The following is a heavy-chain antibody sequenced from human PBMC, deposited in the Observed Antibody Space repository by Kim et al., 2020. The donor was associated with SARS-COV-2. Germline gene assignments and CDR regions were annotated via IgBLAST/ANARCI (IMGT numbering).Heavy chain of an antibody. Sequence: GGSLRLSCAASGFTFSSFAMNWVRQTPGKGLEWVSTISGGGSPYYADSVKGRVTISRDNSKNSLYLQMNSLRVEDTAVYYCARLITETTVPYYFDHWGQGTLVTVSS. D-gene: IGHD4-4*01. V-gene: IGHV3-23*01. CDR3: ARLITETTVPYYFDH. CDR2: ISGGGSP. CDR1: GFTFSSFA. J-gene: IGHJ4*02.